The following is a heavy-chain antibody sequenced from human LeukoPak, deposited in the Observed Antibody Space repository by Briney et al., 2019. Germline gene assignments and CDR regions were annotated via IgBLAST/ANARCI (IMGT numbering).Heavy chain of an antibody. Sequence: GGSLRLSCAASGFTFSTYAMSWARQAPGKGLEWVSAINSGDSTYYADSLKGRFTISRDNSKNTLYLQMNSLRADDTAVYYCAKDWPSEWQQLPDYDAFDIWGQGTMVTVSS. CDR1: GFTFSTYA. CDR3: AKDWPSEWQQLPDYDAFDI. CDR2: INSGDST. D-gene: IGHD6-13*01. J-gene: IGHJ3*02. V-gene: IGHV3-23*01.